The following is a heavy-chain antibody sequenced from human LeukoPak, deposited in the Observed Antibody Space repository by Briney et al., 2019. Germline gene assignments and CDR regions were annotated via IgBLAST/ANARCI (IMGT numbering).Heavy chain of an antibody. CDR3: ARDRHIVVVPAATHVKYYYYYMDV. V-gene: IGHV3-74*01. D-gene: IGHD2-2*01. CDR2: INTDGSST. J-gene: IGHJ6*03. CDR1: GFTFSSYW. Sequence: GGSLRLSCAASGFTFSSYWMHWVRQAPGKGLVWVSRINTDGSSTSYADSVKGRFTISRDNAKNTLYLQMNSLRAEDTAVYYCARDRHIVVVPAATHVKYYYYYMDVWGKGTTVTVSS.